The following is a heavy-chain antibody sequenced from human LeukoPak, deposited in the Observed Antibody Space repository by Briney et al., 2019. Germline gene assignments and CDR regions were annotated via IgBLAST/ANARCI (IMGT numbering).Heavy chain of an antibody. J-gene: IGHJ4*02. D-gene: IGHD1-26*01. V-gene: IGHV1-2*02. Sequence: ASVKVSCKASGYTFTGYYMHWVRQAPGQGLEWMGWINPNSGGTNYAQKFQGRVTMTRDTSISTAYMELSRLRSDDTAVYYCARGIRLFHSELYYFDYWGQGTLVTVSS. CDR2: INPNSGGT. CDR1: GYTFTGYY. CDR3: ARGIRLFHSELYYFDY.